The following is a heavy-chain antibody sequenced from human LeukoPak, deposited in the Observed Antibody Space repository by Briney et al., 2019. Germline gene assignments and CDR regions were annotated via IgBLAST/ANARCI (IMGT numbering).Heavy chain of an antibody. J-gene: IGHJ4*02. CDR1: GGSISSGDFP. CDR2: IFHTGHT. CDR3: ARGFYGAGSQFDY. Sequence: SETLSLTCAASGGSISSGDFPWSWIRQPPGKGLEWIGYIFHTGHTSYNPSLKSRFTISVDMSKNQLSLRLTSVTAADTAVYYCARGFYGAGSQFDYWGQGTLVTVSS. V-gene: IGHV4-30-2*01. D-gene: IGHD3-10*01.